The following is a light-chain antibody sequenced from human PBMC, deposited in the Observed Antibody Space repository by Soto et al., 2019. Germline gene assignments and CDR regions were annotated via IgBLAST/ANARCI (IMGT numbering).Light chain of an antibody. Sequence: LTQPPSASGSPGQSVTVSCTGTSSDIGDTHYVSWYQQHPGKAPKLMGYEVSKRPSGVPDRFSGSKSGNTASLTVSGLLAEDEGDYYCSSYAGRDTVVFGSGTKVTVL. J-gene: IGLJ1*01. CDR1: SSDIGDTHY. CDR2: EVS. CDR3: SSYAGRDTVV. V-gene: IGLV2-8*01.